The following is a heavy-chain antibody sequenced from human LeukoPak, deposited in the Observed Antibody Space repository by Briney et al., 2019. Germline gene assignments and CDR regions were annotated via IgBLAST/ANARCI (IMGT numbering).Heavy chain of an antibody. Sequence: SETLSLTCTVSGASISSYYWGWIRQPPGKGLEWIAYIYYSGNTNYNPSLKSRVTISVDTSKNQLSLKLSSVTAADTAVYFCARAGIAWSFDYWGQGTLVTVS. CDR1: GASISSYY. CDR3: ARAGIAWSFDY. V-gene: IGHV4-59*13. D-gene: IGHD6-19*01. J-gene: IGHJ4*02. CDR2: IYYSGNT.